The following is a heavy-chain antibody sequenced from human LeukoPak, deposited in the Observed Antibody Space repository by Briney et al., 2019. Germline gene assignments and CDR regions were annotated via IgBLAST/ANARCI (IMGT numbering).Heavy chain of an antibody. V-gene: IGHV4-59*08. D-gene: IGHD1-26*01. Sequence: PSETLSLTCTVSTGSISSYYWSWIRQPPGKTLEWIGYIYYSGSANYNPSLRSRVTISVDTSKNQFSLKLTSVTAADTAVYYCARHWVSSESPYSFDVWGQGTMVTVSS. CDR2: IYYSGSA. J-gene: IGHJ3*01. CDR3: ARHWVSSESPYSFDV. CDR1: TGSISSYY.